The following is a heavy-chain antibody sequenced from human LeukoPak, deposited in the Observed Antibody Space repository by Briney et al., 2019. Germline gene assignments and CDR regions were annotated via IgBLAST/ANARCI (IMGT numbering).Heavy chain of an antibody. D-gene: IGHD3-3*01. CDR1: GFTFSSHA. CDR2: IRSSGRST. Sequence: GGSLRLSCAASGFTFSSHAMSWVRQAPGKGLEWVSAIRSSGRSTYYADSVKGQFTISRDNPKNSLYLQMNSLRAEDTAVYYCTTDRGPYYDFWSGYYPDAFDIWGQGTMVTVSS. V-gene: IGHV3-23*01. J-gene: IGHJ3*02. CDR3: TTDRGPYYDFWSGYYPDAFDI.